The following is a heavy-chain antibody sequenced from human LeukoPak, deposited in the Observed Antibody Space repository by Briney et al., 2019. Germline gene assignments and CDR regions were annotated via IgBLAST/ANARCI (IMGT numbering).Heavy chain of an antibody. Sequence: PETLSLTCTVSGGSISSYYWSWIRQPPGKGLEWIGYIYYSGSTNYNPSLKSRVTISVDTSKNQFSLKLSSVTAADTAVYYCARAVFVGSGYYYYFDYWGQGTLVTVSS. J-gene: IGHJ4*02. V-gene: IGHV4-59*01. CDR3: ARAVFVGSGYYYYFDY. CDR1: GGSISSYY. D-gene: IGHD3-22*01. CDR2: IYYSGST.